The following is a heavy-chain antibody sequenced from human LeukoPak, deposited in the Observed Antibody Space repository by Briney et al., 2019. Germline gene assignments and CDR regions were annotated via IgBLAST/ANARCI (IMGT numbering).Heavy chain of an antibody. CDR1: GGSFSGYY. J-gene: IGHJ4*02. CDR2: INHSGST. CDR3: AESAHDLLFFDY. Sequence: SETLSLTCAVYGGSFSGYYWSWIRQPPGKGLEWIGEINHSGSTNYNPSLKSRVTISVDTSKNQFSLKLSSVTAADTAVYYCAESAHDLLFFDYWGQGTLVTVSS. V-gene: IGHV4-34*01. D-gene: IGHD3-3*01.